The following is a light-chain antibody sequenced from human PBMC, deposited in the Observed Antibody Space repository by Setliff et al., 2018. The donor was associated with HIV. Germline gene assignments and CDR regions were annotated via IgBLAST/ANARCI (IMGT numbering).Light chain of an antibody. CDR2: EVN. J-gene: IGLJ1*01. V-gene: IGLV2-14*01. CDR3: CSYTGDNVLYV. Sequence: QSALTQPASVSGSPGQSITISCTGTSSDIGGFKYVSWYQQHPGEVPKLIIYEVNKRPSEVSARFSASKSGNTASLTISELQADDEADYYCCSYTGDNVLYVFGTGTKVTV. CDR1: SSDIGGFKY.